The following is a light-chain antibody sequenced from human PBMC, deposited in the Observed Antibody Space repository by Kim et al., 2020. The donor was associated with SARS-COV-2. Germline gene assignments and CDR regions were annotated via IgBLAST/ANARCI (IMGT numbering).Light chain of an antibody. J-gene: IGKJ1*01. Sequence: SPANRATLSCRASQSVTRNYLAWYQQKAGQAPRLLIHSASSRATGIPDRISGSGSGTDFTLTISRLEPEDFAVYYCQHYGSSSGTFGPGTKVDIK. CDR1: QSVTRNY. CDR3: QHYGSSSGT. V-gene: IGKV3-20*01. CDR2: SAS.